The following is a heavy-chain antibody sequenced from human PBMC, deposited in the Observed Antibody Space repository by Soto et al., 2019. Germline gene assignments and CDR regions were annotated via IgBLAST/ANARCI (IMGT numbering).Heavy chain of an antibody. J-gene: IGHJ3*02. CDR1: GGSISSGGYY. CDR2: IYYSGST. CDR3: ARDLGTYCSGGSCYSNNAFDI. V-gene: IGHV4-31*03. D-gene: IGHD2-15*01. Sequence: SETLSLTCTVSGGSISSGGYYWSWIRQHPGKGLEWIGYIYYSGSTYYNPSLKSRVTISVDTSKNQFSLKLSSVTAADTAVYYCARDLGTYCSGGSCYSNNAFDIWGQGTMVTVSS.